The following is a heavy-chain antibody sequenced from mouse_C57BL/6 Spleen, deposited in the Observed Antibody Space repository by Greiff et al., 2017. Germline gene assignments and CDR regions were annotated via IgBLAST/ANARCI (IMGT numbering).Heavy chain of an antibody. CDR3: TTDDGSIPRYFDV. J-gene: IGHJ1*03. D-gene: IGHD1-1*01. CDR2: IDPEDGDT. Sequence: EVQLQQSGAELVRPGASVKLSCTASGFNIKDYYMHWVKQRPEQGLEWIGRIDPEDGDTEYAPKFQGKATMTADTSYNTAHLQLSSLTYEDTAVYYCTTDDGSIPRYFDVWGTGTTVTVSS. CDR1: GFNIKDYY. V-gene: IGHV14-1*01.